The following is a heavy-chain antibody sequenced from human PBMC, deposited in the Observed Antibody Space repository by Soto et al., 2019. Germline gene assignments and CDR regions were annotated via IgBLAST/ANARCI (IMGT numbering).Heavy chain of an antibody. CDR3: ARGHPGSGYDEDTIVVVIAQREKNWFDP. CDR1: GGSFSGYY. Sequence: TSETLSLTCAVYGGSFSGYYWSWIRQPPGKGLEWIGEINHSGSTNYNPSLKSRVTISVDTSKNQFSLKLSSVTAADTAVYYCARGHPGSGYDEDTIVVVIAQREKNWFDPWGQGTLVTVSS. D-gene: IGHD2-21*01. V-gene: IGHV4-34*01. J-gene: IGHJ5*02. CDR2: INHSGST.